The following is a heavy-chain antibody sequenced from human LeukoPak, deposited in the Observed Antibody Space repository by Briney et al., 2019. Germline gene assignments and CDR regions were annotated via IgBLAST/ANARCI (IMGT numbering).Heavy chain of an antibody. J-gene: IGHJ4*02. D-gene: IGHD5-18*01. V-gene: IGHV1-69*06. CDR3: ARDSGVAAGRIQLRLSHFDY. Sequence: GASVKVSCKASGGTFSSYAISWVRQAPGQGLEWMGGIIPIFGTANYAQKFQGRVTITADKSTSTAYMELSSLRSEDTAVYYCARDSGVAAGRIQLRLSHFDYWGQGTLVTVSS. CDR2: IIPIFGTA. CDR1: GGTFSSYA.